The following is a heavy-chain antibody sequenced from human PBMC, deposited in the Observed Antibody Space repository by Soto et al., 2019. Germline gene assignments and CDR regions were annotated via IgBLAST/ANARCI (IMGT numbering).Heavy chain of an antibody. V-gene: IGHV1-69*13. CDR2: IIPIIGTA. CDR3: ARDRQGGEHLLNYYYYGMDV. J-gene: IGHJ6*02. CDR1: GGTISTYV. D-gene: IGHD3-16*01. Sequence: SVKVSCKASGGTISTYVISWVRQAPGQGLEWMGGIIPIIGTATYAQKFQGRVTITADESTSTAYMELSSLRSEDTAVYYCARDRQGGEHLLNYYYYGMDVWGQGTTVTVSS.